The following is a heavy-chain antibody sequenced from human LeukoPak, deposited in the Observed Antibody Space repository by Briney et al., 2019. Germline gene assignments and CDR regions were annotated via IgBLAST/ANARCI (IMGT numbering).Heavy chain of an antibody. D-gene: IGHD3-3*01. Sequence: SETLSLTCTVSGGSISSYYWSWIRQPPGKGLEWIGYIYYSGSTNYNPSLKSRVTISVDTSKNQFSLKLSSVTAADTAVYYCARVSAQYYDFWSGYYTRNWFDPWGQGTLVTVSS. CDR1: GGSISSYY. CDR2: IYYSGST. CDR3: ARVSAQYYDFWSGYYTRNWFDP. V-gene: IGHV4-59*08. J-gene: IGHJ5*02.